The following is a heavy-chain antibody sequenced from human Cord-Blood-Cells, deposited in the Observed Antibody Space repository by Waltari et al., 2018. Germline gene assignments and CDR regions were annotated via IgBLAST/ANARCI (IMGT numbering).Heavy chain of an antibody. CDR3: AGTEDDSSNWFRFDP. CDR2: INPSGGST. CDR1: GYTFTSHS. V-gene: IGHV1-46*01. Sequence: QVQLVQSGAEVKKPGASVKVSCKASGYTFTSHSMHWVPTAPGQGLEWMGIINPSGGSTSYAQKFQGRVTMTRDTSTSTVYMELSSLRSEDTAVYYCAGTEDDSSNWFRFDPWGQGTLVTVSS. J-gene: IGHJ5*02. D-gene: IGHD3-22*01.